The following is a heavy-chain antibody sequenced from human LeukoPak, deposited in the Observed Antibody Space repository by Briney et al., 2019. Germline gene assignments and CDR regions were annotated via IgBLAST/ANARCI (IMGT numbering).Heavy chain of an antibody. CDR2: IIPIFGTA. J-gene: IGHJ4*02. V-gene: IGHV1-69*01. CDR3: ARVSERYGSGSPVDY. CDR1: GGTFSSYA. Sequence: GSSVNVSCKASGGTFSSYAISWVRQAPGQGLEWMGGIIPIFGTANYAQKFQGRVTITADESTSTAYMELSSLRSEDTAVYYCARVSERYGSGSPVDYWGQGTLVTVFS. D-gene: IGHD3-10*01.